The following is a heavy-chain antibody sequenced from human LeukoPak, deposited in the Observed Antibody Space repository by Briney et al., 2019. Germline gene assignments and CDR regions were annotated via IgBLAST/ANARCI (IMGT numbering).Heavy chain of an antibody. D-gene: IGHD5-12*01. Sequence: ASVKVSCKASGYTFTSYGISWVRQAPGQGLEWMGWISAYNGNTNYAQKLQGRVTITTDTSTSTAYMELRSLRSDDTAVYYCATSGYDYSGHNWFDPWGQGTLVTVSS. J-gene: IGHJ5*02. CDR2: ISAYNGNT. V-gene: IGHV1-18*01. CDR1: GYTFTSYG. CDR3: ATSGYDYSGHNWFDP.